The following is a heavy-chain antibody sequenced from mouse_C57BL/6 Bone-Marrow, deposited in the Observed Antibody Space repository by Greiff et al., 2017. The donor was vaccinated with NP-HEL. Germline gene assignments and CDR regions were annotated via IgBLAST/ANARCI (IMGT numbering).Heavy chain of an antibody. V-gene: IGHV1-55*01. CDR1: GYTFTSYW. Sequence: VQLQQSGAELVKPGASVKMSCKASGYTFTSYWITWVKQRPGQGLEWIGDIYPGSGSTNYNEKFKSKATLTVDTSSSTAYMQLSSLTSEDSAVYYCARSGTGSSHWYFDVWGTGTTVTVSS. CDR3: ARSGTGSSHWYFDV. CDR2: IYPGSGST. J-gene: IGHJ1*03. D-gene: IGHD1-1*01.